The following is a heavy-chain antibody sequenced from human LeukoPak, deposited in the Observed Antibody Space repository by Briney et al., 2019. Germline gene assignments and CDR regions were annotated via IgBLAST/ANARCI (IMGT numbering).Heavy chain of an antibody. CDR2: ISYDGTNK. CDR3: ARDYSSGSYPRIYFDY. D-gene: IGHD3-10*01. V-gene: IGHV3-30*01. CDR1: VFTFNNYA. Sequence: SLRLSCASSVFTFNNYAMYWVRQAPGKGLDCVALISYDGTNKYYADPVKGRLTISRDNSKSTLYVQMNSLRAEDTAVYYCARDYSSGSYPRIYFDYWGQGTLVTVSS. J-gene: IGHJ4*02.